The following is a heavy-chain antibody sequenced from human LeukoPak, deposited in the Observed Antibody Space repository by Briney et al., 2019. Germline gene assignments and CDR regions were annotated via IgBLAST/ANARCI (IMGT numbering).Heavy chain of an antibody. V-gene: IGHV3-23*01. CDR1: GFTFSSYA. D-gene: IGHD3-3*01. CDR2: ITGSGAST. J-gene: IGHJ5*02. Sequence: GGSLRLSCAASGFTFSSYAMTWVRQAPGKGLEWVSAITGSGASTFYADSVKGRFTISRDDSKNTLYLQMNSLRAEDAAVYYCARDFRSGFPNWFDPWGQGALVTVSS. CDR3: ARDFRSGFPNWFDP.